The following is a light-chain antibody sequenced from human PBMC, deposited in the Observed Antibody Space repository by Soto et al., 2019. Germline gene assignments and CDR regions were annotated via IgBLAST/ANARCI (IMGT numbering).Light chain of an antibody. CDR3: QQYCSSPYT. CDR2: GAS. Sequence: EIVLTQSPGTLSLSPGERATLSCRASQSVSSSYFAWYQQKPGQAPRLLIYGASSRATGIPDRCSGSGSGTDFTLIISRLEPEDFAVYYCQQYCSSPYTFGQGTKLEIK. CDR1: QSVSSSY. J-gene: IGKJ2*01. V-gene: IGKV3-20*01.